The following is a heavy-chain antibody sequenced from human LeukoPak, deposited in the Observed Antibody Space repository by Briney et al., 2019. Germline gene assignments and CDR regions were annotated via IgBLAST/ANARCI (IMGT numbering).Heavy chain of an antibody. J-gene: IGHJ4*02. V-gene: IGHV3-21*01. CDR2: ISSSSSYI. D-gene: IGHD3-10*01. CDR3: ARDQVYYGSGSYYNPSDY. Sequence: GGSLRLSCAACGFTFSSYSMNWVRQAPGKGLEWVSSISSSSSYIYYADSVKGRFTISRDNAKNSLYLQMNSLRAEDTAVYYCARDQVYYGSGSYYNPSDYWGQGTLVTVSS. CDR1: GFTFSSYS.